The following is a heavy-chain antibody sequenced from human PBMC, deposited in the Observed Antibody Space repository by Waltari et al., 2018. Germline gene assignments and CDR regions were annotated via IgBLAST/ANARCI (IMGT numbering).Heavy chain of an antibody. Sequence: QVQLVESGGGVVQPGRSLRLSCATSGFNFSNYAMHWVRQAPGKGLGLVAVISYDGSKEYYADSVKGRFTISRDKSKNTLFLQMNSLISVDTAIYYCARAYTSSSGLLWLSAADCWGQGTLVTVSS. D-gene: IGHD6-13*01. J-gene: IGHJ4*02. CDR2: ISYDGSKE. CDR3: ARAYTSSSGLLWLSAADC. V-gene: IGHV3-30-3*01. CDR1: GFNFSNYA.